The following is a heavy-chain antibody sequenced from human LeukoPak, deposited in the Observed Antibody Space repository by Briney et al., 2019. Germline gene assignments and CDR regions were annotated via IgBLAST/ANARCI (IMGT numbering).Heavy chain of an antibody. CDR2: INHSGST. D-gene: IGHD2-21*01. CDR1: GGSFSGYY. CDR3: ARGRYSRYFDY. V-gene: IGHV4-34*01. J-gene: IGHJ4*02. Sequence: SETLSLTCAVYGGSFSGYYWSWIRQPPGKGLEWIGEINHSGSTNYNPSLKSRVTISVDTSKNRFSLKLSSVTAADTAVYYCARGRYSRYFDYRGQGTLVTVSS.